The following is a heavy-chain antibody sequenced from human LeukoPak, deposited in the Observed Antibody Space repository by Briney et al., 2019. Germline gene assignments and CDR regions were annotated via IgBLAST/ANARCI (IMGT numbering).Heavy chain of an antibody. D-gene: IGHD6-19*01. CDR2: IYSGGST. CDR1: GFXVSSNY. CDR3: ARDGNSGWYYYFDY. Sequence: PGGSLRLSCAASGFXVSSNYMSWVRQAPGKGLEWVSVIYSGGSTYYADSVKGRFTISRHNSKNTLYLQMNSLRAEDTAVYYCARDGNSGWYYYFDYWGQGTLVTVSS. J-gene: IGHJ4*02. V-gene: IGHV3-53*04.